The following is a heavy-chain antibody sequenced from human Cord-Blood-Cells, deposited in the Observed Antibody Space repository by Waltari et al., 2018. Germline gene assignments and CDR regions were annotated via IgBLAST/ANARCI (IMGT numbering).Heavy chain of an antibody. J-gene: IGHJ6*02. Sequence: QVQLVQSGAEVKNPGASVKVSCKASGYTFTGYYMPWVRPAPGPGLEWMGWINPNSGGTNYAQKFQGWVTMTRDTSISTAYMELSRLRSDDTAVYYCARDQGVYSGYDYYYGMDVWGQGTTVTVSS. V-gene: IGHV1-2*04. CDR2: INPNSGGT. CDR3: ARDQGVYSGYDYYYGMDV. CDR1: GYTFTGYY. D-gene: IGHD5-12*01.